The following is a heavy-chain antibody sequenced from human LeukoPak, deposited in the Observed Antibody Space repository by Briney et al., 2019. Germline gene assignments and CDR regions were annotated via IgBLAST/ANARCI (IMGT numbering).Heavy chain of an antibody. CDR2: IYYRGTT. Sequence: PSETLSLTCTVSGDSISSTSHFWDWIRQPPGKGLEWIGSIYYRGTTYYNPSLKSRVTISVDTSKNQFSLKLSSVTAADTAVYYCARDPKRVLGAFDIWGQGTMVTVSS. CDR3: ARDPKRVLGAFDI. V-gene: IGHV4-39*07. D-gene: IGHD1-1*01. CDR1: GDSISSTSHF. J-gene: IGHJ3*02.